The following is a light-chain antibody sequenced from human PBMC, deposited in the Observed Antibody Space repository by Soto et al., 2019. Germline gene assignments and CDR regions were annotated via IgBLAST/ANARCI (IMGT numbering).Light chain of an antibody. V-gene: IGKV3-20*01. Sequence: EIVLTQSPGTLSLSPGDRATLSCRASQSVSSSDLAWYQQKPGQAPRLLIYGASTRATGIPDRFSGSGSGTDFTLTISRLEPXDXXXXXCQQYGGSPLYTFGQGTKLXIK. CDR2: GAS. CDR3: QQYGGSPLYT. J-gene: IGKJ2*01. CDR1: QSVSSSD.